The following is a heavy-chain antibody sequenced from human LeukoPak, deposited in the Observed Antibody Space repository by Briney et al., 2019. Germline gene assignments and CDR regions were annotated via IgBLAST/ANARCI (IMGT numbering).Heavy chain of an antibody. CDR1: GGSISSSSYY. Sequence: SETLSHTCTVSGGSISSSSYYWGWIRQPPGKGLEWIGSIYYSGSTYYNPSLKSRVTISVDTSKNQFSLKLSSVTAADTAVFYCADQYQLLSGCFDPWGQGTLVTVSS. D-gene: IGHD2-2*01. V-gene: IGHV4-39*01. J-gene: IGHJ5*02. CDR3: ADQYQLLSGCFDP. CDR2: IYYSGST.